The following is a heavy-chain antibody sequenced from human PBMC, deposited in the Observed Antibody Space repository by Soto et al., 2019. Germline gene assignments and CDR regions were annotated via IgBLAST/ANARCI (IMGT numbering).Heavy chain of an antibody. V-gene: IGHV3-48*01. CDR3: AREAWLRQLVLDY. CDR1: GFTFSSYS. Sequence: GGSLRLSCAASGFTFSSYSMNWVRQAPGKGLEWVSYISSSSSTIYYADSVKGRFTISRDNAKNSLYLQMNSLRAEDTAVYYCAREAWLRQLVLDYWGQGTLVTVSS. J-gene: IGHJ4*02. CDR2: ISSSSSTI. D-gene: IGHD5-12*01.